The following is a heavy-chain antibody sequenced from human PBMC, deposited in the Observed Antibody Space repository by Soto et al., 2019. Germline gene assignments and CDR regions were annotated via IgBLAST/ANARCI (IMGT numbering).Heavy chain of an antibody. D-gene: IGHD2-8*01. CDR1: GFTFSSYS. Sequence: EVQLVESGGGLVKPGGSLRLSCAASGFTFSSYSMKWVRQAPGKGLEWVSSISSSSSYIYYADSVKGRFTISRDNAKNSLYLQMNSLRAEDTAVYYCARDEMDYYYGMDVWGQGTTVTVSS. CDR3: ARDEMDYYYGMDV. CDR2: ISSSSSYI. V-gene: IGHV3-21*01. J-gene: IGHJ6*02.